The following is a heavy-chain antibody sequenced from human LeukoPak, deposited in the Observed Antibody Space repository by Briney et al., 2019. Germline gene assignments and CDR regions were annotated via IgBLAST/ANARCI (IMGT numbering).Heavy chain of an antibody. Sequence: HGESLKISCQGSGYSFISYWIGWVRQMPGKGLEWMATIYPGDSDTRYSPSFQGQVTISADKSISTAYLQWSSLKASDTAMYYCARQGGRLSSSWYVDYWGQGTLVTVSS. J-gene: IGHJ4*02. D-gene: IGHD6-13*01. CDR2: IYPGDSDT. CDR3: ARQGGRLSSSWYVDY. V-gene: IGHV5-51*01. CDR1: GYSFISYW.